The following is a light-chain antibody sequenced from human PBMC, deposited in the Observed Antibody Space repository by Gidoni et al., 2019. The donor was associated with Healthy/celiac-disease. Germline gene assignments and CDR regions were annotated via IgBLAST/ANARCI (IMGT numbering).Light chain of an antibody. CDR1: QSIISY. CDR2: AAA. V-gene: IGKV1-39*01. J-gene: IGKJ5*01. Sequence: DIQMTQSPSSLSASVGDRVTITCRASQSIISYLNWYQQKPGKAPKLLIYAAASLQIGVPSRFSGSGSGTDVTLTISRLQPEDFAPYYCQQSYSSITFGQGTRLEIK. CDR3: QQSYSSIT.